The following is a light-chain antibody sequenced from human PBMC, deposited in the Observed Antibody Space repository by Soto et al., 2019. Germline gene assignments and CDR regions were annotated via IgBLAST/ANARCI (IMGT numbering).Light chain of an antibody. V-gene: IGKV3-15*01. CDR3: QQYNFTPRT. J-gene: IGKJ1*01. CDR1: QSISSN. CDR2: GAS. Sequence: EKVMTQSPATLSVSPGERATLSCRASQSISSNLAWYQQKPGQAPRLLIYGASTRATGIPARFSGSGSGTEFTLTISNLQSEDFAVYYCQQYNFTPRTFGQGTKVEIK.